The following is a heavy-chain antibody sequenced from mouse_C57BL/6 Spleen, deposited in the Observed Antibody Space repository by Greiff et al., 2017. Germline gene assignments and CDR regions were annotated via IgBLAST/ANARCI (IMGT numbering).Heavy chain of an antibody. CDR2: IDPADSYT. Sequence: QVQLQQSGAELVRPGTSVKLSCKASGYTFTSYWMHWVKQRPGQGLEWIGRIDPADSYTNYNQKFQGKATLTVDPSSNTAYLQLSSLTSAVSAVYNCARGNLFDYWGQGTTLTVSS. V-gene: IGHV1-59*01. CDR1: GYTFTSYW. J-gene: IGHJ2*01. CDR3: ARGNLFDY.